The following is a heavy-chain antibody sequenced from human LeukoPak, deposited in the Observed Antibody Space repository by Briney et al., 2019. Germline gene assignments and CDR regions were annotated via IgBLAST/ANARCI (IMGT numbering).Heavy chain of an antibody. J-gene: IGHJ4*02. V-gene: IGHV3-74*01. Sequence: GGSLRLSCAASGFTFSSYWTHWVRQAPGKGLVWVSRIYSDGISTSYADSVKGRFTIPRDNAKNTLYLQMNSLKAEDTAIYYCAREGGSYSNYFDYWGQGTLVTVSS. CDR2: IYSDGIST. CDR1: GFTFSSYW. D-gene: IGHD1-26*01. CDR3: AREGGSYSNYFDY.